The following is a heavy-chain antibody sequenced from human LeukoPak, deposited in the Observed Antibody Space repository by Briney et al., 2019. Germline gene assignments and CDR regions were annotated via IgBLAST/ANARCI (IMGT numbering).Heavy chain of an antibody. J-gene: IGHJ4*02. Sequence: ASVTVCCKSSGHTFNNHFIHWVRQAPGQGLEWMGMINPRDGTTRTLQKFQGRVTMTRDTSTSTLYMGLSSLRSEDTATYFCARGADQEFDFWGQGTLVTVSS. CDR3: ARGADQEFDF. V-gene: IGHV1-46*02. CDR2: INPRDGTT. CDR1: GHTFNNHF.